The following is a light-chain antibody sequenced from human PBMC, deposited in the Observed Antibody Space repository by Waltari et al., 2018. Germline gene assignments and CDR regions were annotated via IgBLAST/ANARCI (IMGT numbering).Light chain of an antibody. V-gene: IGLV1-44*01. J-gene: IGLJ6*01. CDR3: ATWDDSLSGRV. CDR2: ANS. CDR1: TSNIGTNT. Sequence: QPVLTQPPSTSGTPGQRVTISCSGSTSNIGTNTVTWYQLLPGTAPKTVIFANSHRPSGVPDRFSASKSGTSASLVISGLQSEDEADYFCATWDDSLSGRVFDRGTKVTVL.